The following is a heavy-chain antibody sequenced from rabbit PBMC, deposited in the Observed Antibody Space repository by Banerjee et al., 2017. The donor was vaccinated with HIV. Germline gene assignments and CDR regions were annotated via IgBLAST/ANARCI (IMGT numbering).Heavy chain of an antibody. CDR3: ARDSGYLFNL. V-gene: IGHV1S43*01. CDR2: IYTSSGST. J-gene: IGHJ4*01. Sequence: QQQLEESGGGLVKPGGTLTLTCKASGIDFSSYYYMCWVRQAPGKGLELIACIYTSSGSTWYASWAKGRFTISKTSSTTVTLQMTSLTAADTATYFCARDSGYLFNLWGQGTLVTVS. CDR1: GIDFSSYYY. D-gene: IGHD1-1*01.